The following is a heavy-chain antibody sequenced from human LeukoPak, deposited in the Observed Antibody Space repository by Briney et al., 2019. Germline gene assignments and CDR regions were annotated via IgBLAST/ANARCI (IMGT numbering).Heavy chain of an antibody. J-gene: IGHJ4*02. CDR1: GFTFRNCA. V-gene: IGHV3-64D*06. CDR2: ISSNGGST. D-gene: IGHD3-10*01. CDR3: VKGAGGMVRETFDY. Sequence: GGSLRLSCSASGFTFRNCAMHWVRQAPGKGLEYVSAISSNGGSTYYADSVKGRFTISRDNSKNTLYLQMSSLRAEDTAVYYCVKGAGGMVRETFDYWGQGTLVTVSS.